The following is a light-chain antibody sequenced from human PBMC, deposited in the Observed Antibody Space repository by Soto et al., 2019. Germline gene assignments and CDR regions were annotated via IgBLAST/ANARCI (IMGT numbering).Light chain of an antibody. CDR3: QQRYSTPT. Sequence: TQITQSPSTLSASVGDRVTITFRASQSISSYLNWYQQKPGKAPKLLIYAASSLQSGVPSRFSGSGSGTDFTLTISSLQPEDFATYYCQQRYSTPTFGQGTKVDIK. J-gene: IGKJ1*01. V-gene: IGKV1-39*01. CDR2: AAS. CDR1: QSISSY.